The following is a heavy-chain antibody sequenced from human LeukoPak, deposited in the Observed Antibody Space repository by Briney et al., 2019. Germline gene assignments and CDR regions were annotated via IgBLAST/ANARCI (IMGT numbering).Heavy chain of an antibody. CDR3: ARGLMYYYDSSGYYPDY. J-gene: IGHJ4*02. V-gene: IGHV3-33*01. Sequence: GGSLRLSCAASGFTFSSYGMHWVRQAPGKGLEWVAVIWYDGSNKYYADSVKGRFTISRDNPKNTLYLQMNSLRAEDTAVYYCARGLMYYYDSSGYYPDYWGQGTLVTVSS. CDR2: IWYDGSNK. D-gene: IGHD3-22*01. CDR1: GFTFSSYG.